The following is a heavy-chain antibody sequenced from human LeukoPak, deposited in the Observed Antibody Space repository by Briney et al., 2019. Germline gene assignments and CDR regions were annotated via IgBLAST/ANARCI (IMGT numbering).Heavy chain of an antibody. J-gene: IGHJ4*02. D-gene: IGHD4-17*01. CDR3: ARGSSYGVHFDY. CDR2: IYYSGST. Sequence: KPSETLSLTCTVSGGSISSSSYYWGWIRQPPGKGLEWIGSIYYSGSTYYNPSLKSRVTIPVDTSKNQFSLKLSSVTAADTAVYYCARGSSYGVHFDYWGQGTLVTVSS. CDR1: GGSISSSSYY. V-gene: IGHV4-39*07.